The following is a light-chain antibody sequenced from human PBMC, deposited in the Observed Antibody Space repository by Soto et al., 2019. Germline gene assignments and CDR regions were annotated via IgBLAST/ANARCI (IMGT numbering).Light chain of an antibody. CDR2: GGS. Sequence: EIVLTQSPGTLSLSPGDGATLSCRASETMSNKFLAWYQQKPGQSPRLLIYGGSSRAAGIPDTFSGSGSGTDFTLTISRLEPEDFAVYYCQQRSNWPPFTFGQGTRLEIK. CDR3: QQRSNWPPFT. CDR1: ETMSNKF. J-gene: IGKJ5*01. V-gene: IGKV3D-20*02.